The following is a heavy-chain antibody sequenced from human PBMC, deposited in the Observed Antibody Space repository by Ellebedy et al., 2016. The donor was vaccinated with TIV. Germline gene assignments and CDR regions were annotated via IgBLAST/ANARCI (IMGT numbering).Heavy chain of an antibody. D-gene: IGHD3-22*01. CDR1: GYTFTSYG. CDR3: ARGGDSSGYYNHEYFQH. CDR2: IIPIYGTA. Sequence: SVKVSXXASGYTFTSYGISWVRQAPGQGLEWVGGIIPIYGTANYAQKSQGRATITADKSTSTAYMELSSLRSEDTAVYYCARGGDSSGYYNHEYFQHWGQGTLVTVSS. V-gene: IGHV1-69*06. J-gene: IGHJ1*01.